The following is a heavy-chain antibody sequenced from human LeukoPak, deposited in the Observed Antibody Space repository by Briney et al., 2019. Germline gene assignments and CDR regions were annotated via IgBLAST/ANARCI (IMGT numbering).Heavy chain of an antibody. CDR3: ARLWKTTVLSYFDY. CDR1: GYSFGTYW. V-gene: IGHV5-51*01. CDR2: IYPGDSDT. Sequence: GESLKISCKGSGYSFGTYWIGWMRQMPGNGLEWMGIIYPGDSDTRYSPSFQGQVTISVDKSVTTACLQWSSLKASDTAMYYCARLWKTTVLSYFDYWGQGALVTVSS. J-gene: IGHJ4*02. D-gene: IGHD4-11*01.